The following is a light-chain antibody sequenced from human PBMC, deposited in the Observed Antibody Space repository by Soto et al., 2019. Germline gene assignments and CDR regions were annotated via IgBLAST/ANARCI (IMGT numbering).Light chain of an antibody. CDR2: AAP. J-gene: IGKJ2*01. V-gene: IGKV1-39*01. CDR3: QQSYSTLVT. Sequence: DIQMTQSPSSLSASVGDRVTITCRASQSISSYLNWYQQKPGKAPKLLIYAAPSLQSGVPSRFSGSGSGTDFTLTISSLQPEDFATYYGQQSYSTLVTFGQGTKLEIK. CDR1: QSISSY.